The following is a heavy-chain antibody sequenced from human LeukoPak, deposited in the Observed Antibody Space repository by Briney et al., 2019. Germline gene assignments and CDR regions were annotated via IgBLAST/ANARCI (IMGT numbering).Heavy chain of an antibody. CDR2: IKQEGSET. D-gene: IGHD3-22*01. CDR3: ARGGQYSGYYYFGY. Sequence: GGSLRLSCTASEFTFSNYWMSWVRQAPGKGLEWVANIKQEGSETYSVDSVKGRFTISRDNAKNSLYLQMNSLRAEDTALYYCARGGQYSGYYYFGYWGQGTLVTVPS. V-gene: IGHV3-7*01. J-gene: IGHJ4*02. CDR1: EFTFSNYW.